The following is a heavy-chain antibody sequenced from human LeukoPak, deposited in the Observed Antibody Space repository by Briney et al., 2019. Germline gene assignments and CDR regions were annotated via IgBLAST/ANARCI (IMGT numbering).Heavy chain of an antibody. CDR2: IHDSGSA. Sequence: SETLSLTCTVSGASVSAYYWIWIRQPPGKRLEWLGYIHDSGSANYNPSLNSRLTMSLDASKNQFSLKLSSVSAADTAVYYCVQVRLAGLFDPWGQGTLVTVSS. D-gene: IGHD3-3*02. J-gene: IGHJ5*02. CDR1: GASVSAYY. CDR3: VQVRLAGLFDP. V-gene: IGHV4-59*02.